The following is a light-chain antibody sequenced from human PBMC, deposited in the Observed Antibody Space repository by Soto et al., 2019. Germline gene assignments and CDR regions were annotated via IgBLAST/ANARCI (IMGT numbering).Light chain of an antibody. CDR2: TAS. V-gene: IGKV1-5*03. CDR3: QQYHNYYSGT. J-gene: IGKJ1*01. Sequence: DIQMTQSPSTLSASVGDRVTITCRASQSISSWLAWYQHKPGKAPKLLIYTASSLESGVPSRFSGSGSGTEFTLTIYSLQPDDFATYYCQQYHNYYSGTFGRGTKVEIK. CDR1: QSISSW.